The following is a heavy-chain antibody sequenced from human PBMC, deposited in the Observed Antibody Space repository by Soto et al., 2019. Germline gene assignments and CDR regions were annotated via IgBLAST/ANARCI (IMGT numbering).Heavy chain of an antibody. CDR3: VRERWRGVDY. Sequence: QVQLVQSGAEEKKPGASVKVSCKASGYTFTKYAMHWVRQAPGQSLEWMGWINAGNGNTKYSQKFQGRVTITRDTSARTAEMEVSSLRSEDTAVYYCVRERWRGVDYWGQGPMVTVSS. J-gene: IGHJ4*02. CDR2: INAGNGNT. D-gene: IGHD3-10*01. V-gene: IGHV1-3*05. CDR1: GYTFTKYA.